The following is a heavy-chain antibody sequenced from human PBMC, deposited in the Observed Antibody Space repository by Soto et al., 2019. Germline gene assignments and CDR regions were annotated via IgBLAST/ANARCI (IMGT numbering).Heavy chain of an antibody. CDR3: PKDLWRSGSAFVYDNGMEV. D-gene: IGHD6-19*01. CDR2: ILYVESNK. CDR1: GFAFSSYG. V-gene: IGHV3-30*18. J-gene: IGHJ6*02. Sequence: GGSLTLSCVASGFAFSSYGMHWVRQAPGKGLAWLAVILYVESNKYYVDYVYGRLTLSLDKSKKTLYLPMNSLGVEDTGLYSCPKDLWRSGSAFVYDNGMEVWRQGTRVAAAS.